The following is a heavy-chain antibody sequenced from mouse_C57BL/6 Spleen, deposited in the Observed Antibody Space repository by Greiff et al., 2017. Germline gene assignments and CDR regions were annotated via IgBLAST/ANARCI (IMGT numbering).Heavy chain of an antibody. CDR1: GYAFSSSW. V-gene: IGHV1-82*01. CDR2: IYPGDGDT. Sequence: VQLQQSGPELVKPGASVKISCKASGYAFSSSWMNWVKQRPGKGLEWIGRIYPGDGDTNYNGKFKGKATLTADKSSSTAYMQLSSLTSEDSAVXYCAREAPYYEDEGYYAMDYWGQGTSVTVSS. D-gene: IGHD2-10*01. J-gene: IGHJ4*01. CDR3: AREAPYYEDEGYYAMDY.